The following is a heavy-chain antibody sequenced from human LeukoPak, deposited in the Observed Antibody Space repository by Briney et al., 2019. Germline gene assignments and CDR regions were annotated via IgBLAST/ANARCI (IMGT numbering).Heavy chain of an antibody. V-gene: IGHV3-7*01. CDR3: ARNQRRLDY. Sequence: PGGSLRLSCAASGFTFSNYWMTWVRQAPGKGLELVANIKQDGSEKYYVDSVKGRFTISRDNAKNSLYLQMSSLRAEDTAVYYCARNQRRLDYWGQGTLVTVSS. CDR1: GFTFSNYW. J-gene: IGHJ4*02. CDR2: IKQDGSEK. D-gene: IGHD1-14*01.